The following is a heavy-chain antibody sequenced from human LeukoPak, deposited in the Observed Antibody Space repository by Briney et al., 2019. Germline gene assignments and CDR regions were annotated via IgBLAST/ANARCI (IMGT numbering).Heavy chain of an antibody. CDR2: ISYDGSNK. Sequence: GRSLRLSCAASGFTFSSYAMHWVRQAPGKGLEWVAVISYDGSNKYYADSVRGRFTISRDNSKNTLYLQMNGLRAEDTAVYYCAKEAGRANLDAFDIWGQGTMVTVSS. CDR3: AKEAGRANLDAFDI. J-gene: IGHJ3*02. CDR1: GFTFSSYA. D-gene: IGHD3-10*01. V-gene: IGHV3-30*04.